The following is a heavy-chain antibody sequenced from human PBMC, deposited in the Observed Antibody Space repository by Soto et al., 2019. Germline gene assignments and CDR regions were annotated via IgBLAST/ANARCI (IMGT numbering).Heavy chain of an antibody. J-gene: IGHJ6*02. CDR3: SRFNYYGMDV. V-gene: IGHV4-4*02. Sequence: QVQLQESGPGLVKPSGTLSLTCAVSGDSIRSGNWWSWVRQSPGKGLAWIGEIYHSGSTNYTPSRSSRVTISVDKSRNQFSLNLSSVTAADTAVYYCSRFNYYGMDVWGQGTTVTVSS. CDR2: IYHSGST. CDR1: GDSIRSGNW.